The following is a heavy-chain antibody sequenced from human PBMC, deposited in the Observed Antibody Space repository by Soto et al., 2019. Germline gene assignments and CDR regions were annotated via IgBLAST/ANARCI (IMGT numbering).Heavy chain of an antibody. V-gene: IGHV3-30-3*01. D-gene: IGHD3-22*01. CDR2: ISYDGSNK. CDR3: AREPPRNYYDSSGYSYYFDY. J-gene: IGHJ4*02. CDR1: GFTFSSYA. Sequence: PGGSLRLSCAASGFTFSSYAMHWVRQAPGKGLEWVAVISYDGSNKYYADSVKGRFTISRDNSKNTLYLQMNSLRAEDTAVYYCAREPPRNYYDSSGYSYYFDYWGQGTLVTVSS.